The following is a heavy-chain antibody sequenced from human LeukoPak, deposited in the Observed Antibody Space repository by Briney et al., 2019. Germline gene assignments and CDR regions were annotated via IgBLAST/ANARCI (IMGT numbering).Heavy chain of an antibody. V-gene: IGHV3-13*01. CDR1: GFTFSSFD. D-gene: IGHD1-1*01. J-gene: IGHJ6*03. CDR3: ARGPPRGKYYYMDV. CDR2: TGTASDT. Sequence: GGSLRLSCAASGFTFSSFDMHWVRQPTGQGLEWVSTTGTASDTYYPGSVEGRFTLSRDNAKNSLYLRMNSLTAGDTAVYYCARGPPRGKYYYMDVWGKGTTVTVSS.